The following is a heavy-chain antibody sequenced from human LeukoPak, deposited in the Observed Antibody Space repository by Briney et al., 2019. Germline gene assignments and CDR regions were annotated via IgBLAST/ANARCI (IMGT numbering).Heavy chain of an antibody. J-gene: IGHJ4*02. D-gene: IGHD3-22*01. CDR3: ARVSLRDYYYDSSGYYNPLTQ. Sequence: SVKVSCKASGGTLSSYTISWVRQAPGQGLEWMGRIIPILGIANYAQKFQGRVTITTDESTSTAYMELSSLRSEDTAVYYCARVSLRDYYYDSSGYYNPLTQWGQGTLVTVSS. CDR1: GGTLSSYT. CDR2: IIPILGIA. V-gene: IGHV1-69*16.